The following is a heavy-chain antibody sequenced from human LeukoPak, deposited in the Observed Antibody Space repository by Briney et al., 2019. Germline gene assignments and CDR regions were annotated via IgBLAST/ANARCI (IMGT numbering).Heavy chain of an antibody. CDR2: IYYSGST. CDR1: GGSISSYY. V-gene: IGHV4-59*01. Sequence: SETLSLTRTVSGGSISSYYWSWIRQSPGKGLEWIGYIYYSGSTNYNPSLKSRVAFSVDTSKNQFSLKLTSVTAADTAVYYCARGYCSGGSCYSFDYWGHGTLVTVSS. D-gene: IGHD2-15*01. J-gene: IGHJ4*01. CDR3: ARGYCSGGSCYSFDY.